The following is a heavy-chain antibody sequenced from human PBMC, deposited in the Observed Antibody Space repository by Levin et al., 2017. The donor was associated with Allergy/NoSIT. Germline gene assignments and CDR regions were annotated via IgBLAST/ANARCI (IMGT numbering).Heavy chain of an antibody. Sequence: GESLKISCAASGFTFGSYGMHWVRQAPGKGLEWVAFISYDGSDKSYAASVKGRFTISRDSSKNTLFLQMNSLRADDTAVYYCARVYISYFFDYWGPGTLVTVSS. CDR2: ISYDGSDK. V-gene: IGHV3-30*03. D-gene: IGHD3-10*01. CDR3: ARVYISYFFDY. CDR1: GFTFGSYG. J-gene: IGHJ4*02.